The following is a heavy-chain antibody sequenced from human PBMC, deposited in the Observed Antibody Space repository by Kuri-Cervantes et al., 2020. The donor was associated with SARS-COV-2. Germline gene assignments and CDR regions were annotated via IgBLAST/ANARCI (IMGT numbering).Heavy chain of an antibody. V-gene: IGHV4-4*07. CDR1: GGSISSYY. CDR2: IYTSGST. D-gene: IGHD2-2*01. J-gene: IGHJ4*02. CDR3: ARERLAGSSSGVPFFDD. Sequence: SETLSLTCTVSGGSISSYYWSWIRQPAGKGLEWIGRIYTSGSTNYNPSLKSRVTMSVDTSKNQFSLKLSSVTAAGTAVYFCARERLAGSSSGVPFFDDWGQGTLVTVPS.